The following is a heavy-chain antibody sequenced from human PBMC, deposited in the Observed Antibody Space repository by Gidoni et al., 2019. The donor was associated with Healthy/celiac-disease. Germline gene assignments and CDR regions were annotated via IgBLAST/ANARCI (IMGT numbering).Heavy chain of an antibody. V-gene: IGHV3-30*18. CDR2: ISYDGSNK. Sequence: QVQLVESGGGVVQSGRSLRLSCAHSGFPLTPYGLHWVRQAPGKGLERGAFISYDGSNKYYADSVKGRFTISRDNSKNTLYLQMNSLRAEDTAVYYCAKDPSYGDVGYYGMDVWGQGTTVTVSS. D-gene: IGHD4-17*01. CDR1: GFPLTPYG. CDR3: AKDPSYGDVGYYGMDV. J-gene: IGHJ6*02.